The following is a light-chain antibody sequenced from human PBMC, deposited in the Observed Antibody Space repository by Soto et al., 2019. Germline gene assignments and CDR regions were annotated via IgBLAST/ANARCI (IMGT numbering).Light chain of an antibody. J-gene: IGKJ2*01. CDR1: QSVLYSSNNKNY. V-gene: IGKV4-1*01. CDR2: WAS. CDR3: QQYYSTHT. Sequence: DIVMTQSPDSLAVSLGERATINCKSSQSVLYSSNNKNYLAWYQQKPGQLPKLLIYWASTRESGVPDRFSGSGSGTDFTLTISSLQAEDVAVYYCQQYYSTHTFGQGTKLEIK.